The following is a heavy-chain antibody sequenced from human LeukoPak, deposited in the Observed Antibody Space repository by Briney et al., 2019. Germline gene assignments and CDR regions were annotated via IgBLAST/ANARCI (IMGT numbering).Heavy chain of an antibody. Sequence: WASVKVSCKAFGYTFTSNYMHWVRQAPGQGPEWMGVISPSGGSTTYAQKFQGRVTLTRDMSTSTDYLELSSLRSEDTALYYCARVRDGYNDAYDIWGQGTLVTVSS. CDR2: ISPSGGST. J-gene: IGHJ3*02. CDR1: GYTFTSNY. D-gene: IGHD5-24*01. CDR3: ARVRDGYNDAYDI. V-gene: IGHV1-46*01.